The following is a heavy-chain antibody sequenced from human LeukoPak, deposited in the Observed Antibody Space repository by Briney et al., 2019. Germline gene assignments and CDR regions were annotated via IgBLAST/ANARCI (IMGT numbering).Heavy chain of an antibody. Sequence: NPGGSLRLSCAASGFTFSSYSINWVRQAPGKGLEWVSSISSSSRYIYYADSVKGRFTISRDNAKNSLYLQMNSLGAEDTAVYYCARRGTSSSWAHFDYWGQGTLVTVSS. D-gene: IGHD6-13*01. CDR2: ISSSSRYI. J-gene: IGHJ4*02. V-gene: IGHV3-21*04. CDR1: GFTFSSYS. CDR3: ARRGTSSSWAHFDY.